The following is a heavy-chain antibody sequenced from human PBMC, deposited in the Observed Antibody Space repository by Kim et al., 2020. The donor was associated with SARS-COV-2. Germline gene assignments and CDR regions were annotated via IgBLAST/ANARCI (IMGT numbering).Heavy chain of an antibody. J-gene: IGHJ6*02. V-gene: IGHV1-46*01. D-gene: IGHD2-15*01. CDR2: INPSGGST. Sequence: ASVKVSCKASGYTFTSYYMHWVRQAPGQGLEWMGIINPSGGSTSYAQKFQGRVTMTRDTSTSTVYMELSSLRSEDTAVYYCAREPCSGGSCYWSLLWYYYGMDVWGQGTTVTVSS. CDR1: GYTFTSYY. CDR3: AREPCSGGSCYWSLLWYYYGMDV.